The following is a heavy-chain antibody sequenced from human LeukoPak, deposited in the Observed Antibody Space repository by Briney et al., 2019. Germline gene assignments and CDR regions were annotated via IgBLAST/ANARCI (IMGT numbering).Heavy chain of an antibody. D-gene: IGHD6-13*01. CDR1: GFTFSSYA. V-gene: IGHV3-23*01. CDR3: AKAGTHSSSWYYYFDY. J-gene: IGHJ4*02. Sequence: GGSLRLSCAASGFTFSSYAMSWVRQAPGKGLGWVSAISGSGGSTYYADSVKGRFTISRDNSKNTLYLQMNSLRAEDTAVYYCAKAGTHSSSWYYYFDYWGQGTLVTVSS. CDR2: ISGSGGST.